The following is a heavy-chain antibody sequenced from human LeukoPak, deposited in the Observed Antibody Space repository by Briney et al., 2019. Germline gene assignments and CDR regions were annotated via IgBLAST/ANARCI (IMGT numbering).Heavy chain of an antibody. D-gene: IGHD3-22*01. CDR3: ASTDSSGYYGDY. CDR2: IYYSGST. CDR1: GGSISSGDYY. J-gene: IGHJ4*02. V-gene: IGHV4-30-4*01. Sequence: SETLSLTCTVSGGSISSGDYYWSWIRQPPGKGLERIGYIYYSGSTYYTPFLKSRLTISLDTSKNQFSLKLSSVTAADTAVYFCASTDSSGYYGDYWGQGAPVTVSS.